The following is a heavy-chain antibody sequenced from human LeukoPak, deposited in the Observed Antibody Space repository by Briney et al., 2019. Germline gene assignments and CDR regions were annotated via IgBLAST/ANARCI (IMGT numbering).Heavy chain of an antibody. CDR3: ARIRWSWFDP. J-gene: IGHJ5*02. CDR2: ISGSGAGT. CDR1: RFTFSSYA. V-gene: IGHV3-23*01. D-gene: IGHD3-3*01. Sequence: QPGGSLRLSCAASRFTFSSYAMSWVRQAPGKGLEWVSHISGSGAGTYYANSVKGRFTISRDNSKNTLYLQMNSLRVEDTAVYYCARIRWSWFDPWGQGTLVTVSS.